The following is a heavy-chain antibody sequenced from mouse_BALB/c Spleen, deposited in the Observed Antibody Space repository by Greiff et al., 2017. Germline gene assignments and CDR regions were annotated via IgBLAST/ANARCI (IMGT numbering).Heavy chain of an antibody. CDR2: ISNGGGST. Sequence: DVMLVESGGGLVQPGGSLKLSCAASGFTFSSYTMSWVRQTPEKRLEWVAYISNGGGSTYYPDTVKGRFTISRDNAKNTLYLQMSSLKSEDTAMYYCARQPGYGDCIDYWGQGTTLTVSS. V-gene: IGHV5-12-2*01. J-gene: IGHJ2*01. CDR1: GFTFSSYT. D-gene: IGHD2-13*01. CDR3: ARQPGYGDCIDY.